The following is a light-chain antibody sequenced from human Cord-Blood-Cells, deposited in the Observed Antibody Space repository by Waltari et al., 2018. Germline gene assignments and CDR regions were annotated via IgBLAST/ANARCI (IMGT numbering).Light chain of an antibody. CDR3: QQYYSTPYS. Sequence: IVMTHSPDSLAVSLGERATINCKSSRSFLSSSNNKNYLAWYQQKPGQPPKLLIYWASTRESGVPYRFSGSGSGTDFTLTISSLQAEDVAVYYCQQYYSTPYSFGQGTKLEIK. CDR2: WAS. J-gene: IGKJ2*03. CDR1: RSFLSSSNNKNY. V-gene: IGKV4-1*01.